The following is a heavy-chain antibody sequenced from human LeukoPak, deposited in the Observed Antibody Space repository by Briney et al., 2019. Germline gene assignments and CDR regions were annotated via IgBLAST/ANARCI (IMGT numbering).Heavy chain of an antibody. D-gene: IGHD3-22*01. CDR2: IYSGGST. CDR1: GFTVSSNY. CDR3: ARDSSGYYSPGY. V-gene: IGHV3-66*02. Sequence: GGSLRLSCAASGFTVSSNYMSWVRQAPGKGLEWVSIIYSGGSTYYADSVKGRFTMPRDNSKNTVYLQMNSLRAEDTAVYYCARDSSGYYSPGYWGQGTLVIVSS. J-gene: IGHJ4*02.